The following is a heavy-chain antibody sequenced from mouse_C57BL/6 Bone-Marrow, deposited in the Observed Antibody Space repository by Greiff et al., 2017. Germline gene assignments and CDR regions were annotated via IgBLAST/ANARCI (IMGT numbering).Heavy chain of an antibody. V-gene: IGHV1-69*01. CDR3: ARESYDGYYAMDY. CDR1: GYTFTSYW. Sequence: VQLQQPGAELVMPGASVKLSCKASGYTFTSYWMHWVKQRPGQGLEWIGEIDPSDSYTNYNQKLKGKSTLTVDKSSSTAYMQLSSLTSEDSAVYYCARESYDGYYAMDYWGQGTSVTVSS. J-gene: IGHJ4*01. D-gene: IGHD2-3*01. CDR2: IDPSDSYT.